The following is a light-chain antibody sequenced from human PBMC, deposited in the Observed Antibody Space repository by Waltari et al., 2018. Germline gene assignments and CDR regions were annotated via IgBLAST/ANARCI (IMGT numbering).Light chain of an antibody. CDR2: WAS. V-gene: IGKV4-1*01. Sequence: DIVLTQAPDSLAVSLGERATINCKSSQSVLSTSNNKNYLGWYLQKPGQPPKLLITWASTRESGVPDRFSGSGSGTDFTLTISSLQAEDVAVYFCQQCYTFPYTFGQGTKLEIK. CDR3: QQCYTFPYT. CDR1: QSVLSTSNNKNY. J-gene: IGKJ2*01.